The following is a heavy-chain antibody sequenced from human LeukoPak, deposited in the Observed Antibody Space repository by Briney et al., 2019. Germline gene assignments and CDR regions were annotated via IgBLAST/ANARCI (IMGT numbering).Heavy chain of an antibody. CDR1: GYTFTGYY. CDR2: INPNSGGT. CDR3: ATKAAAGYNWFDP. Sequence: ASVKVSCKASGYTFTGYYMHWVRQAPGQGLEWMGWINPNSGGTNCAQKFQGRVTMTRDTSISTAYMELSRLRSDDTAVYYCATKAAAGYNWFDPWGQGTLVTVSS. D-gene: IGHD6-13*01. V-gene: IGHV1-2*02. J-gene: IGHJ5*02.